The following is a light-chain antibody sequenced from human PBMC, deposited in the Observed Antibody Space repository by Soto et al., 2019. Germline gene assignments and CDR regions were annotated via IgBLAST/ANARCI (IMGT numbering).Light chain of an antibody. CDR3: QHYGSLFT. Sequence: EMVLTQSPGTLSLSPGERAALSCTASQNIDNSYLGWYQQKPGQAPRLLIYSTSIRVTGIPDRFSGSGSGTDFTLTINRLEPEDFAVYYCQHYGSLFTFGPGTKVDIK. CDR2: STS. CDR1: QNIDNSY. J-gene: IGKJ3*01. V-gene: IGKV3-20*01.